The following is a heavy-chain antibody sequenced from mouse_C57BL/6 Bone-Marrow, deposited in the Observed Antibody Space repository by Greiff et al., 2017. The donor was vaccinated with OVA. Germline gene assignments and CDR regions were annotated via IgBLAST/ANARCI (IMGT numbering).Heavy chain of an antibody. CDR1: GFTFSSYA. Sequence: EVQVVESGGGLVKPGGSLKLSCAASGFTFSSYAMSWVRQTPEKRLEWVATISDGGSYTYYPDNVKGRFTISRDNAKNNLYLQMSHLKSEDTAMYYCARVLYDYVWFAYWGQGTLVTVSA. V-gene: IGHV5-4*01. CDR2: ISDGGSYT. CDR3: ARVLYDYVWFAY. D-gene: IGHD2-4*01. J-gene: IGHJ3*01.